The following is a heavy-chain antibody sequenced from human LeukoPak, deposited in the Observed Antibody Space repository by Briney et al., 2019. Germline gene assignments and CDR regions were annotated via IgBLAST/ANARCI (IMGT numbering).Heavy chain of an antibody. Sequence: SETLSLTCTVSGGSIISSSYHWGWIRQPPGKGLEWIASIYYSGTTYYNPSLRSRVTISVDTSKNQFSLKVNSVTAADTAVYYCARTTMVRGTYYMDVWGKGTTVTVSS. CDR2: IYYSGTT. CDR1: GGSIISSSYH. V-gene: IGHV4-39*07. J-gene: IGHJ6*03. CDR3: ARTTMVRGTYYMDV. D-gene: IGHD3-10*01.